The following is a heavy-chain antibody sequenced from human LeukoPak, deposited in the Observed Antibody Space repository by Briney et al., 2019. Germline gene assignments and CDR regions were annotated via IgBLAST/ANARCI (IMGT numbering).Heavy chain of an antibody. CDR1: GFTIITYT. V-gene: IGHV3-30-3*01. D-gene: IGHD3-10*01. CDR3: SRPHYGSGSYLYFDY. Sequence: GGSLRLSCAASGFTIITYTMHWVRQAPGKGLEWVAVISNDGSNKYYADSVKGRFTISRDNPNNTLFLQVNSLRPEDTAVYYCSRPHYGSGSYLYFDYWGQGTLVTVSS. J-gene: IGHJ4*02. CDR2: ISNDGSNK.